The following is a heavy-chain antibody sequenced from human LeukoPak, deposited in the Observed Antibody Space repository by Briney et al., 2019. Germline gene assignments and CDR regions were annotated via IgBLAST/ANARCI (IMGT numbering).Heavy chain of an antibody. CDR2: INPNSGGT. Sequence: ASVKVSCKASGYTFTGFYMHWVRQAPGQGLELMGWINPNSGGTNYQGRVTMTRDTSINTAYMELSSLRSDDTAVYYCAREEVSVISDTCCSGLGYWGQGTLITVSS. D-gene: IGHD3-10*01. CDR3: AREEVSVISDTCCSGLGY. V-gene: IGHV1-2*02. CDR1: GYTFTGFY. J-gene: IGHJ4*02.